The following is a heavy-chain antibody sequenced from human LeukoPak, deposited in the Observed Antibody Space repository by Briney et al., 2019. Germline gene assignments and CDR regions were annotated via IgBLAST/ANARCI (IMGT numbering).Heavy chain of an antibody. Sequence: GRSLRLSCAASGFTFSSYGMHWVRQAPGKGLELVAVISYDGSNKYYADSVKGRFTISRDNSKNTLYLQMNSLRAEDTAFYYCAKGDPGDAFDIWGQGTMVTVSS. J-gene: IGHJ3*02. CDR1: GFTFSSYG. CDR2: ISYDGSNK. V-gene: IGHV3-30*18. CDR3: AKGDPGDAFDI.